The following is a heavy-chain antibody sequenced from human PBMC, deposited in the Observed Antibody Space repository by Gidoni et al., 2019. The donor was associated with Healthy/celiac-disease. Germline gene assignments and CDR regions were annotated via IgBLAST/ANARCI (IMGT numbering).Heavy chain of an antibody. CDR2: ISAYNGNT. Sequence: QVQLVQSGAEVKKPGASVKVSCKASGYTFTSYGISWVRQATGQGLEWMGWISAYNGNTNYAQKLQGRVTMTTDTSTSTAYMELRSLRSDDTAVYYCARAAETYYYDSSGYYADYWGQGTLVTVSS. J-gene: IGHJ4*02. CDR3: ARAAETYYYDSSGYYADY. D-gene: IGHD3-22*01. V-gene: IGHV1-18*01. CDR1: GYTFTSYG.